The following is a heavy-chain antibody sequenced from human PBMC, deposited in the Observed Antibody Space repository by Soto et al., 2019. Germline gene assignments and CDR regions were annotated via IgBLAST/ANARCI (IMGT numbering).Heavy chain of an antibody. Sequence: GGSLGLSCAAYGFSLSGYAMEWVRQAPGKGLEYVSGISSNGVGTYYANSVQGRFTISRDNSKNTVYLQMGSLRPEDMAVYYCARRARPDFYYMDVWGKGTTVSVSS. V-gene: IGHV3-64*01. D-gene: IGHD6-6*01. J-gene: IGHJ6*03. CDR1: GFSLSGYA. CDR3: ARRARPDFYYMDV. CDR2: ISSNGVGT.